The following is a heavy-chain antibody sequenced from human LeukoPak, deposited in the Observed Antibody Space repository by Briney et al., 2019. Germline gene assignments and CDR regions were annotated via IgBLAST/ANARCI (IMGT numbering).Heavy chain of an antibody. CDR3: ARHMWGYFDY. CDR1: GGSFSGYY. V-gene: IGHV4-34*01. CDR2: INHSGST. J-gene: IGHJ4*02. Sequence: SETLSLTCAVYGGSFSGYYWSWIRQPPGKGLEWIGEINHSGSTNYNPSLKSRVTISVDTSKNQFSLKLSSVTAADTAVYYCARHMWGYFDYWGQGTLVTVSS. D-gene: IGHD1-26*01.